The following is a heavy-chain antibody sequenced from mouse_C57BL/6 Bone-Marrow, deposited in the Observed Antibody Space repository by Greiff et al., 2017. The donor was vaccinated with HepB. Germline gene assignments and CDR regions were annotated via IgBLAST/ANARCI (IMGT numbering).Heavy chain of an antibody. CDR1: GYTFTSYW. V-gene: IGHV1-74*01. CDR3: AIDYYGSSPYY. D-gene: IGHD1-1*01. Sequence: QVHVKQPGAELVKPGASVKVSCKASGYTFTSYWMHWVKQRPGQGLEWIGRIHPSDSDTNYNQKFKGKATLTVDKSSSTAYMQLSSLTSEDSAVYYCAIDYYGSSPYYWGQGTTLTVSS. CDR2: IHPSDSDT. J-gene: IGHJ2*01.